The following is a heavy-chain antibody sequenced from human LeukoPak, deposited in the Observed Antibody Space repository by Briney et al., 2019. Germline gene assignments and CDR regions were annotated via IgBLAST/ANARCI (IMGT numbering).Heavy chain of an antibody. D-gene: IGHD6-13*01. J-gene: IGHJ3*02. CDR1: GGSISTYY. Sequence: SETLSLTCTVSGGSISTYYWSWIRQPPGKGLEWIGYIDYSGSTNYNPSLKSRVTMSVDTSKNRFSLKLSSVTAADTARFYCARVRRYSSRPDAFDIWGQGTMVTVSS. V-gene: IGHV4-59*01. CDR2: IDYSGST. CDR3: ARVRRYSSRPDAFDI.